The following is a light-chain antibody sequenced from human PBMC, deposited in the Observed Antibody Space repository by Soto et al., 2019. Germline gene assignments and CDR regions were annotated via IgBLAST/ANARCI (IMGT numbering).Light chain of an antibody. J-gene: IGKJ4*01. Sequence: EIVMTQSPATLSLSPGERATLSCRASQSINTNLAWYQQSPGRAPRLFIYHASTRATGIPDRFSGSGSGTEFTLTISSLXSXXFAXYXXXXXTVWPFTFGGGTKVEIK. CDR2: HAS. CDR1: QSINTN. V-gene: IGKV3-15*01. CDR3: XXXTVWPFT.